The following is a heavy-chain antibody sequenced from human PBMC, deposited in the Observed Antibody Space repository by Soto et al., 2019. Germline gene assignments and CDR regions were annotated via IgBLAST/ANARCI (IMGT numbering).Heavy chain of an antibody. CDR2: MNPNSGNT. CDR1: GYTFPSYD. J-gene: IGHJ6*02. V-gene: IGHV1-8*01. Sequence: QVQLVQSGAEVKKPGASVKVSCKASGYTFPSYDINWVRQATGQGLEGMGWMNPNSGNTGYAQKFQGRVTMTRNNSITTAYMELSSLRSEDTAVYYGAREISSGLDVWGQGTTVTVSS. CDR3: AREISSGLDV.